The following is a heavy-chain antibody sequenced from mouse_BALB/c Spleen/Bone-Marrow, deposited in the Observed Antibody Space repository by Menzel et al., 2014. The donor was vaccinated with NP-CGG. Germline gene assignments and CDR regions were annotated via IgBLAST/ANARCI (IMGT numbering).Heavy chain of an antibody. J-gene: IGHJ4*01. V-gene: IGHV5-17*02. CDR3: ARKDYFGYAAMDY. CDR1: GFTFSSFG. CDR2: ISGGSSII. D-gene: IGHD1-2*01. Sequence: EVKVEESGGGLVQPGGPRKLSCAASGFTFSSFGMHWVRQAPEKGLEWVAYISGGSSIIYYADTVKGRFTISRDNPKNTLFLQMTSLRSEDTAIYYCARKDYFGYAAMDYWGQGTSVTVSS.